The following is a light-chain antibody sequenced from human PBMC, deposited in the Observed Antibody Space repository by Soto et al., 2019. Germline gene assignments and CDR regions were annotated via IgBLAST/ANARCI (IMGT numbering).Light chain of an antibody. J-gene: IGKJ1*01. CDR3: QQYGPSPPWT. CDR1: QSVSSN. V-gene: IGKV3-15*01. Sequence: EIVMTQSPATLSVSPGGRATLSCRASQSVSSNLAWYQQKPGQPPRLLIYGASTRATGFPARFSGSGSGTDFTLTITRLEPEDFAVYYCQQYGPSPPWTVGQGTKVDIK. CDR2: GAS.